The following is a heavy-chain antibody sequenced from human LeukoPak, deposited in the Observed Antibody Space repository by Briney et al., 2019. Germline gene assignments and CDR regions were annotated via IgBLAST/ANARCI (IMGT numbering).Heavy chain of an antibody. CDR1: GFTFSSYS. CDR3: ARGLRGHCSSTSRHPNDY. Sequence: GGSLRLSCAASGFTFSSYSMNWVRQAPGKGLEWVSSISSSSSYIYYADSVKGRFTISRDNAKNSLYLQMNSLRAEDTAVYYCARGLRGHCSSTSRHPNDYWGQGTLVTVSS. D-gene: IGHD2-2*01. V-gene: IGHV3-21*01. CDR2: ISSSSSYI. J-gene: IGHJ4*02.